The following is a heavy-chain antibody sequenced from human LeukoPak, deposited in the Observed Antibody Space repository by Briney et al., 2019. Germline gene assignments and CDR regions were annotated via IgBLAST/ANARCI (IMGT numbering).Heavy chain of an antibody. CDR1: GDTFTTYA. J-gene: IGHJ3*02. Sequence: SVKVSCKASGDTFTTYAITWVRQAPGQGLEWMGRIIPALGTANTARRFQGRVAITADKSTSTAFLELSSLTSEDTAVYFCARDRYGDSIWVAFDIWGQGTMVTVSS. D-gene: IGHD5-18*01. CDR2: IIPALGTA. V-gene: IGHV1-69*04. CDR3: ARDRYGDSIWVAFDI.